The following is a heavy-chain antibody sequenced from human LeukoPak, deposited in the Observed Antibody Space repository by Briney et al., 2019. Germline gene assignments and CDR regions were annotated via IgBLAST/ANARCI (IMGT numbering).Heavy chain of an antibody. Sequence: GGSLRLSCAASGFTFDDHGMSWVRQAPGKGLEWVSGIKWDGGRTGYADSVKGRFTISRDNSKNTLYLEMNSLRAEDTAVYYCAKDIGSYYDYWGQGILVTVSS. J-gene: IGHJ4*02. CDR3: AKDIGSYYDY. V-gene: IGHV3-20*04. CDR1: GFTFDDHG. CDR2: IKWDGGRT. D-gene: IGHD3-10*01.